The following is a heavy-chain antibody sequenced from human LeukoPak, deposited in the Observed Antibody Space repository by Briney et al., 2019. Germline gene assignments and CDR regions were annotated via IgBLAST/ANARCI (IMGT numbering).Heavy chain of an antibody. CDR1: GFTFRNYA. CDR3: ARAWKSGYGGYYFDY. V-gene: IGHV3-23*01. D-gene: IGHD3-9*01. CDR2: VSSSGGGT. Sequence: PGGALRLSCAASGFTFRNYAMSWVRQAPGKGLEWVSAVSSSGGGTYFAASVKGRFTISRDNSKNTLYLQMNSLRAGDTAVYYCARAWKSGYGGYYFDYWGQGTLVTVSS. J-gene: IGHJ4*02.